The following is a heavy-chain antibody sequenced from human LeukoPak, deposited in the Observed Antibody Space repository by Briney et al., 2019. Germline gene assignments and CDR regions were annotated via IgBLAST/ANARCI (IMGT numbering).Heavy chain of an antibody. D-gene: IGHD3-22*01. CDR3: ARDRYYFDSSDYYFFDY. CDR1: GYTFTNYG. Sequence: GAPVKVSCKASGYTFTNYGISWVRQAPGQGLEWMGWISAYNGNTYYTQNLQGRVTMTTDTSTSTAYMELRSLRSDDTAVYYCARDRYYFDSSDYYFFDYWGQGTLVTVSS. J-gene: IGHJ4*02. V-gene: IGHV1-18*01. CDR2: ISAYNGNT.